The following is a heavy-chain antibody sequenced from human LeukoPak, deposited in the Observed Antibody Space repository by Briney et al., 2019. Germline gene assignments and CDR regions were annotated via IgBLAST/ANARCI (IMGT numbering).Heavy chain of an antibody. D-gene: IGHD1-26*01. V-gene: IGHV3-53*01. CDR3: ARDPGSYYGPYWYFDL. J-gene: IGHJ2*01. Sequence: QTGGSLRLSCAASGFTVSSNYMSWVRQAPGKGLEWVSVIYSGGSTYYADSVKGRFTISRDNSKNTLYLQMNSLRAEDTAVYYCARDPGSYYGPYWYFDLWGRGTLVTVSS. CDR2: IYSGGST. CDR1: GFTVSSNY.